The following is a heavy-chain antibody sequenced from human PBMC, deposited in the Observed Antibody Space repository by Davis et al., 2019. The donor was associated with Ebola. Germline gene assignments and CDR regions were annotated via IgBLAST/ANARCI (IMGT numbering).Heavy chain of an antibody. CDR2: INHSGST. CDR3: ARANRGDYYDSSGYYGRPYYFDY. D-gene: IGHD3-22*01. Sequence: WIGEINHSGSTNYNPSLKSRVTISVDTSKNQFSLKLSSVTAADTAVYYCARANRGDYYDSSGYYGRPYYFDYWGQGTLVTVSS. J-gene: IGHJ4*02. V-gene: IGHV4-34*09.